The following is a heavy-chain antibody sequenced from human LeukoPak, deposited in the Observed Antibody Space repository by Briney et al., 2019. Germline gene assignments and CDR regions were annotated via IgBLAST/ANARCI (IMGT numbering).Heavy chain of an antibody. CDR1: GGSISSYY. CDR3: ARHGRSCSGCSCYSPYFQH. Sequence: SETLSLTCTVSGGSISSYYWTWIRQPPGKGPEWIGFIYYSGRTNYNPSLRSRLTILVDTSKNQFSLKLSSVTAADTAVYYCARHGRSCSGCSCYSPYFQHWGQGTLVTGSS. CDR2: IYYSGRT. D-gene: IGHD2-15*01. V-gene: IGHV4-59*01. J-gene: IGHJ1*01.